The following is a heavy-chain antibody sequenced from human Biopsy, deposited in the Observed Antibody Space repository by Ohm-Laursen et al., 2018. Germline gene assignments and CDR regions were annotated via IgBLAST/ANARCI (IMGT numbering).Heavy chain of an antibody. CDR1: GFTFSDYY. D-gene: IGHD3-16*01. V-gene: IGHV3-11*01. J-gene: IGHJ4*02. Sequence: SLRLSCAASGFTFSDYYMSWIRQAPGRGLEWVSHISGIGDTTYCADSVKGRFTISRDNSKNSLYLQMNSLRAEDTAVYYCARDLTWGSYFDSWGQGSLVTVSS. CDR2: ISGIGDTT. CDR3: ARDLTWGSYFDS.